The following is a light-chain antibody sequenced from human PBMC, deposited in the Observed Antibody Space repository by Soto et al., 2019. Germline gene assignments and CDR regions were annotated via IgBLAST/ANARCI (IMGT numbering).Light chain of an antibody. Sequence: EIVLTQSPGTLSLSPGERATLSCRASQSVSSYLAWYQQKPGQAPRLLIYGVYSRATGIPDRFSGSGSGTDFTLTISRLEPEDCAVYYCQQYVTSPLTFGGGTKVEIK. CDR2: GVY. V-gene: IGKV3-20*01. J-gene: IGKJ4*02. CDR1: QSVSSY. CDR3: QQYVTSPLT.